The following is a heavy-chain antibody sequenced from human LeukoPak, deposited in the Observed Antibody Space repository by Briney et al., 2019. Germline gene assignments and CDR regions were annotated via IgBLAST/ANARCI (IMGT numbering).Heavy chain of an antibody. Sequence: GASVKVSRKASGYTFTGFYMHWVRQAPGQGLEWMGWINPNSGDTSYAQRFQGRVTMTRDTSISTAYMELNRLSSDDAAVYYCARDGGFDYWGQGTLVTVSS. J-gene: IGHJ4*02. V-gene: IGHV1-2*02. CDR3: ARDGGFDY. CDR1: GYTFTGFY. CDR2: INPNSGDT. D-gene: IGHD3-10*01.